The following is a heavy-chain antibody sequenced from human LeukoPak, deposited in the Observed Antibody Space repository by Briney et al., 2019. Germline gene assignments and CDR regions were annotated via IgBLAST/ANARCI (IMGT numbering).Heavy chain of an antibody. CDR1: GFTFSGYW. CDR3: ARGGAKWPDYYYYMDV. CDR2: INTDGSST. V-gene: IGHV3-74*01. Sequence: GGSLRLSCAASGFTFSGYWMHWVRHAPGKGLVWVSRINTDGSSTSYADSVKGRFTISRDNAKNMLYLQMNSLRAEDTAVYYCARGGAKWPDYYYYMDVWGKGTTVTVSS. J-gene: IGHJ6*03. D-gene: IGHD5-12*01.